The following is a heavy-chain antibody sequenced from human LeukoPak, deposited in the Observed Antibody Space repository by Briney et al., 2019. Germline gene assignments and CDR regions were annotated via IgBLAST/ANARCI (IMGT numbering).Heavy chain of an antibody. J-gene: IGHJ3*02. V-gene: IGHV4-39*01. CDR3: ASNQLRYFGFHAFDI. D-gene: IGHD3-9*01. CDR2: IYYSGST. Sequence: PSETLSLTCTVSGGSISSSSYYWGWIRQPPGKGLEWIGSIYYSGSTYYNPSLKSRVTISVDTSKNQFSLKLSSVTAADTAVYYCASNQLRYFGFHAFDIWGQGTMVTVSS. CDR1: GGSISSSSYY.